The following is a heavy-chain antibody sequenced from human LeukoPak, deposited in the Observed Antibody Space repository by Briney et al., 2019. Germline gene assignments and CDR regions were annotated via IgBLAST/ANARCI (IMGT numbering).Heavy chain of an antibody. D-gene: IGHD2-2*01. J-gene: IGHJ6*02. V-gene: IGHV3-30*04. CDR1: GFTFSSYA. Sequence: AGRSLRLSCAASGFTFSSYAMHWVRQAPGKGLEWVAVISYDGSNKYYADSVKGRFTISRDNSKNTLYLQMNSLRAEDTAVYYCARDREDIVVVPAAMPPGGNYYGMDVWGQGTTVTVSS. CDR2: ISYDGSNK. CDR3: ARDREDIVVVPAAMPPGGNYYGMDV.